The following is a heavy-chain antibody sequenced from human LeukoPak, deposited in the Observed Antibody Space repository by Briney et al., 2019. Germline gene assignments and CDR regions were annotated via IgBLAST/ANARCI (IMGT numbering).Heavy chain of an antibody. Sequence: SETLSLTCAVYGGSFSGYYWSWIRQPPGKGLEWIGEINHSGSTNYNPSLKSRVTISVDTSKNQFSLKLSSVTAADTAVYYCARGTGWAPPSFDYWGQGTLVTVSS. J-gene: IGHJ4*02. CDR1: GGSFSGYY. CDR2: INHSGST. V-gene: IGHV4-34*01. D-gene: IGHD5-24*01. CDR3: ARGTGWAPPSFDY.